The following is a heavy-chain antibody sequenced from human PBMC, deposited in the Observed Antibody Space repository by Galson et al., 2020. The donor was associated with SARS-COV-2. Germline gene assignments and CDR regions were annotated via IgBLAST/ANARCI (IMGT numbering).Heavy chain of an antibody. V-gene: IGHV3-30-3*01. Sequence: GGSLRLSCAASGFTFSSYAMHWVRQAPGTGLEWVAVISYDGSNKYYADSVKGRFTISRDNSKNTLYLQMNSLRAEDTAVYYCARARGGSYYSGGDYWGQGTLVTVSS. CDR1: GFTFSSYA. D-gene: IGHD1-26*01. J-gene: IGHJ4*02. CDR3: ARARGGSYYSGGDY. CDR2: ISYDGSNK.